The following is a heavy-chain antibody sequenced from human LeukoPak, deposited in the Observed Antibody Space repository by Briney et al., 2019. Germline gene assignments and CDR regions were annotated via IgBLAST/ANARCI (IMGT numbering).Heavy chain of an antibody. V-gene: IGHV3-23*01. D-gene: IGHD2-15*01. CDR1: GFTFTNYA. CDR3: ARSGVATCHY. CDR2: INPDGGS. J-gene: IGHJ4*02. Sequence: HSGESLRLSCQASGFTFTNYAMSWVRQAPGKGLEWVSSINPDGGSFFADSVKGRFTISRDDSRSVVYLQMNSLSAEDTALYYCARSGVATCHYWGQGILVTVSS.